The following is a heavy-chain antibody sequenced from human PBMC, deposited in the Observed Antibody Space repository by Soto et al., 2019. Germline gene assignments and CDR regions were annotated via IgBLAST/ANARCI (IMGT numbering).Heavy chain of an antibody. J-gene: IGHJ6*01. Sequence: TSETLSLTCTVSGGSISSGGHYWSWIRQHPGKGLEWIGYIYYSGSTSYNPSLKSRVTISVDTSKNQFSLNLSSVTAADSAVYYCARDQAYDYTSPGDYYYYGMDVWGQGTTVTVS. D-gene: IGHD4-4*01. CDR3: ARDQAYDYTSPGDYYYYGMDV. CDR1: GGSISSGGHY. CDR2: IYYSGST. V-gene: IGHV4-31*03.